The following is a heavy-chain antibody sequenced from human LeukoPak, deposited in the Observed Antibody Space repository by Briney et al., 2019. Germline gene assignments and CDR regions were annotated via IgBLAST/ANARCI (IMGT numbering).Heavy chain of an antibody. CDR1: GGSISSGDYY. CDR3: ARLGDYSNVDY. Sequence: SQTLSLTCTVSGGSISSGDYYWSWIRQPPGKGLEWIGYIYYSGSTYYDPSLKSRVTISVDTSKNQFSLKLSSVTAADTAVYYCARLGDYSNVDYWGQGTLVTVSS. CDR2: IYYSGST. J-gene: IGHJ4*02. D-gene: IGHD4-11*01. V-gene: IGHV4-30-4*01.